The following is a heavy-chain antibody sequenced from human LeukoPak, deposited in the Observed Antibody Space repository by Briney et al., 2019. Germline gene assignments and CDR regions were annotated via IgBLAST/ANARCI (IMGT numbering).Heavy chain of an antibody. CDR1: GFTFSSSA. V-gene: IGHV3-23*01. D-gene: IGHD3-22*01. Sequence: GGSLRLSCAASGFTFSSSAMSWVRQAPGKGLEWVSNVSGSGRGENTYYADSVKGRFTISRDNAKTSLFLQMNSLSAEDTALYYCARDRGTYYYDTTSHYDAFDIWGQGTMVTVSS. CDR2: VSGSGRGENT. J-gene: IGHJ3*02. CDR3: ARDRGTYYYDTTSHYDAFDI.